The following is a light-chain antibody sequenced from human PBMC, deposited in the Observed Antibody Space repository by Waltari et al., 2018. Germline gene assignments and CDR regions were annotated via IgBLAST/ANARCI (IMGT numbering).Light chain of an antibody. V-gene: IGKV3-20*01. J-gene: IGKJ2*01. Sequence: EIVLTQSPDTLSLSPGERATLSCRASQSLVSSYLAWYQQKPGQAPRLLMYDVSSSATGIPERFSGSGSGTEFTLTISRLEPEDSAVYYCQQYLSSTRTFGQGTKLEIK. CDR1: QSLVSSY. CDR3: QQYLSSTRT. CDR2: DVS.